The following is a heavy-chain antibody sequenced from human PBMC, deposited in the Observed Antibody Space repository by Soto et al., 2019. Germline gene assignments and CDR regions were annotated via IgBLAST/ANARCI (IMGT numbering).Heavy chain of an antibody. Sequence: ASVKVSCKASGYTFTSYGISWVRQAPGQGLEWMGWISAYNGNTNYAQKLQGRVTMTTDTSTSTAYMELRSLRSDDTAVYYCARARDPSFNYGDYYYFDYWGQATLVTVSS. V-gene: IGHV1-18*01. CDR2: ISAYNGNT. J-gene: IGHJ4*02. CDR3: ARARDPSFNYGDYYYFDY. D-gene: IGHD4-17*01. CDR1: GYTFTSYG.